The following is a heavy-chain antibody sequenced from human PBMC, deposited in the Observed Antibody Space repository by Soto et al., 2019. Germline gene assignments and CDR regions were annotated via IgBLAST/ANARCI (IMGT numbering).Heavy chain of an antibody. Sequence: PSETLSLTCTVSGGSISSSSYYWGWIRQPPGKGLEWIGSIYYSGSTYYNPSLKSRVTTSVDTSKNQFSLKLSSVTAADTAVYYCARMGQGYSSGWKRGNWFDPWGQGTLVTVSS. V-gene: IGHV4-39*01. CDR2: IYYSGST. CDR3: ARMGQGYSSGWKRGNWFDP. CDR1: GGSISSSSYY. J-gene: IGHJ5*02. D-gene: IGHD6-19*01.